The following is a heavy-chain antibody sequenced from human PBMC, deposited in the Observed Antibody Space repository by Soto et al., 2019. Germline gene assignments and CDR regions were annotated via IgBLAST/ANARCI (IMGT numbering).Heavy chain of an antibody. CDR1: GFIFRDYA. CDR3: SRAANSYGWGSYYDDF. CDR2: IRRKAYGGTT. D-gene: IGHD3-10*01. J-gene: IGHJ4*02. Sequence: GGSLRLSCEGSGFIFRDYALSWFRQAPGKGMERVGLIRRKAYGGTTEDAAFVKDRFSISRDDSKSLAYLQMHSLKIEDTAVYYCSRAANSYGWGSYYDDFWGQGTLVTVSS. V-gene: IGHV3-49*03.